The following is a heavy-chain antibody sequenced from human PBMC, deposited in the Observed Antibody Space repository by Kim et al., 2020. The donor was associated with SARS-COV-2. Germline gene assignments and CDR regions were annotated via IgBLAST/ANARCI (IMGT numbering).Heavy chain of an antibody. CDR2: ISSNGGST. CDR1: GFTFSSYA. Sequence: GGSLRLSCAASGFTFSSYAMHWVRQAPGKGLEYVSAISSNGGSTYYANSVKGRFTISRDNSKNTLYLQMGSLRAEDMAVYYCARGHYQNPLDYWGQGTLVTVSS. J-gene: IGHJ4*02. D-gene: IGHD1-26*01. V-gene: IGHV3-64*01. CDR3: ARGHYQNPLDY.